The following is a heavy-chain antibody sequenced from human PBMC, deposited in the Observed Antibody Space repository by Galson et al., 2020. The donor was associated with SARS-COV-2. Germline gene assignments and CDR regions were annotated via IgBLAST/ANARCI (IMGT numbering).Heavy chain of an antibody. D-gene: IGHD6-19*01. J-gene: IGHJ4*02. CDR1: GFSLTTGGVC. CDR3: GRIDSSGCRGNY. V-gene: IGHV2-70*11. CDR2: TDWDGDK. Sequence: ESGPTLVKPTQTLTLTCTFSGFSLTTGGVCVNWIRQPPGKALEWLARTDWDGDKYYSTSLKTRLTISKDTSKNQVVLTMTDMDPVDTATYYCGRIDSSGCRGNYWGQETPVTVSS.